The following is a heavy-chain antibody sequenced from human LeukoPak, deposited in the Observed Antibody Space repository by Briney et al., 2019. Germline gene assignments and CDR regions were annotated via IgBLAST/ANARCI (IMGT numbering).Heavy chain of an antibody. J-gene: IGHJ3*02. V-gene: IGHV1-46*01. CDR2: INPSGGGT. CDR3: ARGDWNYGAFDI. D-gene: IGHD1-7*01. Sequence: ASVKVSCKASGYTFTSYYIHWVRQAPGQGLEWMGIINPSGGGTSYAQKFQGRVSMTWATSTTTVYMELSSLRSEDAAVYYCARGDWNYGAFDIWGQGTMVTVSS. CDR1: GYTFTSYY.